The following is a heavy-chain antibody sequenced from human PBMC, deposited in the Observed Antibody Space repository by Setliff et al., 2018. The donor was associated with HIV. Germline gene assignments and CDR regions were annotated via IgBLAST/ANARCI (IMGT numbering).Heavy chain of an antibody. D-gene: IGHD2-21*02. CDR3: ARGVPLLPPNF. Sequence: PSETLSLTCAVSGYSITSVYYWGWIRQPPGKGLEWIGHIHYKGNIDYNASLKSRLAISSDTSKNQFSLNLSSVIAADTAVYYCARGVPLLPPNFWGQGTLVTVSS. CDR2: IHYKGNI. V-gene: IGHV4-38-2*01. CDR1: GYSITSVYY. J-gene: IGHJ4*02.